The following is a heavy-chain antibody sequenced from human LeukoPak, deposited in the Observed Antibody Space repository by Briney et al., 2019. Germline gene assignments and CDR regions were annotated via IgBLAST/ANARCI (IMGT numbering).Heavy chain of an antibody. D-gene: IGHD6-13*01. CDR1: GGSISNYY. CDR2: IHYSGHT. CDR3: ARQQLPDGTYYFDY. J-gene: IGHJ4*02. Sequence: SETLSLTRTVSGGSISNYYWSWIRQPPGKGLEWNAYIHYSGHTNYNPSLKSRVTISLDTSKNQFSLKLTSVTAADTALYYCARQQLPDGTYYFDYWGQGTLVTVSS. V-gene: IGHV4-59*01.